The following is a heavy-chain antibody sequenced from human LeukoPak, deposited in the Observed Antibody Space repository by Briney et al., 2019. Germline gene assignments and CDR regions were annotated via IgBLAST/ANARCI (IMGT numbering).Heavy chain of an antibody. D-gene: IGHD3-3*01. V-gene: IGHV3-74*01. CDR3: ARGKSGGYYTDV. CDR2: INSDGSRI. CDR1: GFTFSTHW. Sequence: GGSLRLSCAASGFTFSTHWMHWVRQAPGKGLLWVSRINSDGSRINYAYSVKGRFTISRDNAKNTAYLQVNSLRVEDTAVYYCARGKSGGYYTDVWGKGTTVTVSS. J-gene: IGHJ6*03.